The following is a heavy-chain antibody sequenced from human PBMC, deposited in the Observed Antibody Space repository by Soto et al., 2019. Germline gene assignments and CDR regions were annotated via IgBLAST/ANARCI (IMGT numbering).Heavy chain of an antibody. CDR1: GYTFTSYG. Sequence: QVQLVQSGAEVKKPGASVKVSCKASGYTFTSYGISWVRQAPGQGLEWMGWISAYNGNTNYAQKLQGRVTMTTDTSRSTAYMELRSLRSDDTAVYYCARTGGDVLLWFGEGLEFDPWGQGTLVTVSS. CDR3: ARTGGDVLLWFGEGLEFDP. CDR2: ISAYNGNT. D-gene: IGHD3-10*01. J-gene: IGHJ5*02. V-gene: IGHV1-18*01.